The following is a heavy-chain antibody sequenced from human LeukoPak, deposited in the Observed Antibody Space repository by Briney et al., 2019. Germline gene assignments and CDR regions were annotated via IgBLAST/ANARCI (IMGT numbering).Heavy chain of an antibody. J-gene: IGHJ4*02. CDR3: AGGHCSGGSCSRHLDY. CDR2: IRYDGSNK. Sequence: GGSLRLSCAASGFTFSSYGMHWVRQAPGKGLEWVAFIRYDGSNKYYADSVRGRFTIPRDNSKNTLYLQMNSLRAEDTAVYYCAGGHCSGGSCSRHLDYWGQGTLVTVSS. CDR1: GFTFSSYG. V-gene: IGHV3-30*02. D-gene: IGHD2-15*01.